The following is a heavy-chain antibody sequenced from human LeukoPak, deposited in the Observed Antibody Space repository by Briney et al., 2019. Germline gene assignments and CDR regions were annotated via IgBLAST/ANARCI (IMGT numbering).Heavy chain of an antibody. V-gene: IGHV3-23*01. D-gene: IGHD5-24*01. CDR3: AKLMGYGYNYF. J-gene: IGHJ4*02. CDR1: GFTFSSYG. CDR2: ISGSGGST. Sequence: GGSLRLSCAASGFTFSSYGMSWVRQAPGKGLEWVSAISGSGGSTYYADSVKGRFTISRDNSKNTLYLQMNSLRAEDTAVYYCAKLMGYGYNYFWGQGTLVTVSS.